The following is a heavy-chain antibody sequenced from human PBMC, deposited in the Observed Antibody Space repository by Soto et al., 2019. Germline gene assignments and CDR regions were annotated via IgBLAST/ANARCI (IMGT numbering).Heavy chain of an antibody. CDR2: ISAYNGNT. CDR1: GYTFTSYG. D-gene: IGHD5-18*01. Sequence: ASVKVSCKASGYTFTSYGISWVRQAPGQGLEWMGWISAYNGNTNYAQKLQGRVTMTTDTSTSTAYMELRSLRSDDTAVYYCARDRDTAMAKEVDDWGQGTLVTVSS. CDR3: ARDRDTAMAKEVDD. J-gene: IGHJ4*02. V-gene: IGHV1-18*01.